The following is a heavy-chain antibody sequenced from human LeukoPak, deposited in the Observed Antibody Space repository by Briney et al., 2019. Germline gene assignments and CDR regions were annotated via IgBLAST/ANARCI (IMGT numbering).Heavy chain of an antibody. CDR3: ARGTSGYSYLYYFDY. CDR1: GGSISSSSYY. CDR2: IYYSGST. D-gene: IGHD5-18*01. Sequence: SETLSLTCTVSGGSISSSSYYWGWIRQPPGKGLEWFGSIYYSGSTYYHPSLKSRVTISVDTSKNQFSLKLSSVTAADTAVYYCARGTSGYSYLYYFDYWGQGTLVTVSS. J-gene: IGHJ4*02. V-gene: IGHV4-39*07.